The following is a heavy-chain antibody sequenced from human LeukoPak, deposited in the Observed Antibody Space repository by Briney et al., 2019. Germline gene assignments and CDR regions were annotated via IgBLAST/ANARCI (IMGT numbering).Heavy chain of an antibody. D-gene: IGHD6-19*01. Sequence: SETLSLTCTVSGDSISSYYWSWIRQPPGKGLEWIGYIYYSGSTNYNPSLKSRVTISVDTSKNQFPLKLSSVTAADTAVYYCARGASGLNYMDVWGKGTTVTVSS. V-gene: IGHV4-59*01. J-gene: IGHJ6*03. CDR2: IYYSGST. CDR3: ARGASGLNYMDV. CDR1: GDSISSYY.